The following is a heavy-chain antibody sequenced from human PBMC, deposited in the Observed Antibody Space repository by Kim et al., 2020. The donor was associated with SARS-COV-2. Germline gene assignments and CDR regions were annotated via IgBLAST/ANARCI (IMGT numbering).Heavy chain of an antibody. Sequence: GGSLRLSCAASGFTVSSNYMSWVRQAPGKGLEWVSLIYSGGSTFYAAAVKGRFTISRHNSKNTLYLQMNSLRAEDTAVYYCARSLEDYGMDVWGQGTTVTVSS. CDR3: ARSLEDYGMDV. CDR2: IYSGGST. J-gene: IGHJ6*02. V-gene: IGHV3-53*04. CDR1: GFTVSSNY.